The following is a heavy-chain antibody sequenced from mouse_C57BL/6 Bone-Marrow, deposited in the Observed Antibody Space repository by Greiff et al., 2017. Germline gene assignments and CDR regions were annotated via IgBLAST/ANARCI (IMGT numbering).Heavy chain of an antibody. CDR2: ISDGGSYT. Sequence: EVKLMESGGGLVKPGGSLKLSCAASGFTFSSYAMSWVRQTPEKRLEWVATISDGGSYTYYPDNVKGRFTISRDNAKNNLYLQMSHLKSEDTAMYYCARDTLYDGYLLDYWGQGTTLTVSS. D-gene: IGHD2-3*01. J-gene: IGHJ2*01. CDR1: GFTFSSYA. CDR3: ARDTLYDGYLLDY. V-gene: IGHV5-4*01.